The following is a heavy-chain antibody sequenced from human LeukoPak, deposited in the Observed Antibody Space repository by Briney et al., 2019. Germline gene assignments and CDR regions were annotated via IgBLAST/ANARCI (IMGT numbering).Heavy chain of an antibody. J-gene: IGHJ4*02. Sequence: SGGSLRLSCAASGFTFSSYWMSWVRQAPGKGLEWVANIKQDGGEKYYVDSVKGRFTISRDSSKNSLYLQMNSLRAEDTAVYYCVRDGGPYYFDCWGQGTLVTVSS. D-gene: IGHD3-16*01. V-gene: IGHV3-7*01. CDR2: IKQDGGEK. CDR1: GFTFSSYW. CDR3: VRDGGPYYFDC.